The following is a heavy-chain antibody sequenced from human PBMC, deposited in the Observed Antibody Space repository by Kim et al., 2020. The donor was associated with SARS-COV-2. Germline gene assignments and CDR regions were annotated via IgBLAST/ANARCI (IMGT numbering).Heavy chain of an antibody. D-gene: IGHD3-9*01. CDR3: ALAVASYDILTGYLTKNWFDP. Sequence: ASVKVSCKASGYTFTSYAMNWVRQAPGQGLEWMGWINTNTGNPTYAQGFTGRFVFSLDTSVSTAYLQISSLKAEDTAVYYCALAVASYDILTGYLTKNWFDPWGQGTLVTVSS. J-gene: IGHJ5*02. V-gene: IGHV7-4-1*02. CDR2: INTNTGNP. CDR1: GYTFTSYA.